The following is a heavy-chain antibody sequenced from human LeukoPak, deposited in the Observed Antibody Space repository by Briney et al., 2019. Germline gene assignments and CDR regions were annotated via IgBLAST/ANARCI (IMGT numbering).Heavy chain of an antibody. CDR1: GYSFPSYG. CDR2: MIGYNGNT. CDR3: ASGSEGYNPSDF. D-gene: IGHD5-24*01. V-gene: IGHV1-18*01. J-gene: IGHJ4*02. Sequence: ASVKVSCKASGYSFPSYGVSWVRQAPGQGLEWMGWMIGYNGNTNYEQKYQGRVTLTTDTSTSTAYMELRYLRSDDTAVYYCASGSEGYNPSDFWGQGTLVTVSS.